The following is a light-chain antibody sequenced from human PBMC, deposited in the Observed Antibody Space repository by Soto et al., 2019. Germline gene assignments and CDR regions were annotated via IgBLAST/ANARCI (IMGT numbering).Light chain of an antibody. Sequence: TQFPGTLSASPGERVILSCRASQSVRGDLAWFQQKPGRSPRLLIYGTSTRASGVPDRFSGSGSGTDFTLTINSLQSEDFEVYFCQQCNNWQWKFGTGTKVDI. V-gene: IGKV3-15*01. J-gene: IGKJ1*01. CDR1: QSVRGD. CDR3: QQCNNWQWK. CDR2: GTS.